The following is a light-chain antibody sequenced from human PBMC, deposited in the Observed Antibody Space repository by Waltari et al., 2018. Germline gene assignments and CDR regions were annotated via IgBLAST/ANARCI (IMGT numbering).Light chain of an antibody. CDR1: NNNVGYEG. V-gene: IGLV10-54*04. Sequence: QAGLTQPPSVSKGLRQTATLTCTGNNNNVGYEGATWLQQHQGHPPKLLFYRNNNRPSGISERFSASRSGSTASLTITGLPNEDEADYYCSAWDSSLSAWVFGGGTKLTVL. CDR2: RNN. CDR3: SAWDSSLSAWV. J-gene: IGLJ3*02.